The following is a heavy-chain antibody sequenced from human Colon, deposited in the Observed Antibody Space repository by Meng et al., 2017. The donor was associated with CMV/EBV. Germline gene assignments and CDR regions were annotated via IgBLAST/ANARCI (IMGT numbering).Heavy chain of an antibody. CDR3: AREFFLDY. D-gene: IGHD3-3*01. V-gene: IGHV3-66*02. J-gene: IGHJ4*02. CDR2: IYSGGST. CDR1: GFSVNDKS. Sequence: GGSLRLSCSASGFSVNDKSMTWVRQAPGMGLEWISVIYSGGSTNYAASVKGRFTISRDISKNTLYLQMNSLTAGDTAVYYCAREFFLDYWGLGTLVTVSS.